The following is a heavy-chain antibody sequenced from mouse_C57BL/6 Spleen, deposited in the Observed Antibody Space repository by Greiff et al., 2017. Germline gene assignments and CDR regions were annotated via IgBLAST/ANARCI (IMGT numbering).Heavy chain of an antibody. V-gene: IGHV5-16*01. CDR3: ARGYGSSYTWFAY. D-gene: IGHD1-1*01. Sequence: EVMLVESEGGLVQPGSSMKLSCTASGFTFSDYYMAWVRPVPEKGLEWVANINYDGSSTYYLDSLKSRFIISRDNAKNILYLQMSSLKSEDTATYYCARGYGSSYTWFAYWGQGTLVTVSA. CDR1: GFTFSDYY. CDR2: INYDGSST. J-gene: IGHJ3*01.